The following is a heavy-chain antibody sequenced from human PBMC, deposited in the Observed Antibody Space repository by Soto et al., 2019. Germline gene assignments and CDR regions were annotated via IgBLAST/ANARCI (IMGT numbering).Heavy chain of an antibody. CDR3: GNLGDY. V-gene: IGHV3-9*01. J-gene: IGHJ4*02. CDR1: GFTFDDYA. CDR2: ISWNSGSI. Sequence: EVQLVESGGGLVQPGRSLRLSCAASGFTFDDYAMHWVRQAPGKGLVWVSGISWNSGSIGYADSVKGRFTISRDNAKNSLYLQMNSLRAEDTALYFCGNLGDYWGQGTLVTVSS.